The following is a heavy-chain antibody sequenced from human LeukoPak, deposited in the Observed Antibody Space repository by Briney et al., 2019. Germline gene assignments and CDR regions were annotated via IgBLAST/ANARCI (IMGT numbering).Heavy chain of an antibody. J-gene: IGHJ3*02. CDR1: GFSLSTSGVG. Sequence: SGPTLVNPTQTLTLTCTFSGFSLSTSGVGVGWIRQPPGKALEWLALIYWDDDKRYSPSLKSRLTITKDTSKNQVVLTMTNMDPVDTATYYCALHGIVGATDAFDIWGQGTMVTVSS. V-gene: IGHV2-5*02. D-gene: IGHD1-26*01. CDR3: ALHGIVGATDAFDI. CDR2: IYWDDDK.